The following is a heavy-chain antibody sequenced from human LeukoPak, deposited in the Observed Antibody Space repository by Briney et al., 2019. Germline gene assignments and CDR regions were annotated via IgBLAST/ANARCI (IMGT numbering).Heavy chain of an antibody. CDR2: INSDGSST. D-gene: IGHD3-3*01. CDR1: GFTFSSYW. V-gene: IGHV3-74*01. Sequence: GGSLRLSCAASGFTFSSYWMHWVRQAPGKGLVWVSRINSDGSSTSYADSVKGRFTISRDNAKNTLYLQMNSLRAEDTAVYYCARDGVRFLEWLRGNWFDPWGQGTLVTVSS. CDR3: ARDGVRFLEWLRGNWFDP. J-gene: IGHJ5*02.